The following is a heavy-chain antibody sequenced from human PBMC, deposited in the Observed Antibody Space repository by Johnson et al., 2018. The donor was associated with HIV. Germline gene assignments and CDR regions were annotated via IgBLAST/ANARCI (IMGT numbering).Heavy chain of an antibody. CDR3: AKGLGNVDACDI. CDR1: GFSIKDYT. CDR2: ISWDGGRT. J-gene: IGHJ3*02. V-gene: IGHV3-43*01. D-gene: IGHD7-27*01. Sequence: VQLVESGGGVVQPGRSLRLSCAASGFSIKDYTMHWVRQAPGKGLEWVSLISWDGGRTYYADSVKGRFTISSDNSKNSLYLQMNSLRTEDTALYYCAKGLGNVDACDIWGQGTMVTVSS.